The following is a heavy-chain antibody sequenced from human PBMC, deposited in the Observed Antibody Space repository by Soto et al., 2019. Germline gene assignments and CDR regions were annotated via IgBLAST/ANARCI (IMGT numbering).Heavy chain of an antibody. D-gene: IGHD4-17*01. J-gene: IGHJ6*02. Sequence: LGGSLRLSCASSGFTFSGSAMHWVRQASGKGLEWVGRIRSKANSYATAYAASVKGRFTISRDDSKNTAYLQMNSLKTEDTAVYYCTRSTVNKSYYYYGMDVFGQGTTVPFSS. CDR1: GFTFSGSA. CDR2: IRSKANSYAT. CDR3: TRSTVNKSYYYYGMDV. V-gene: IGHV3-73*01.